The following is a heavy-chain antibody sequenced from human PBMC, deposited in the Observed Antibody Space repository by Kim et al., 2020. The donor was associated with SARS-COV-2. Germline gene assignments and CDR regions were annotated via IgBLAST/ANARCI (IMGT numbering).Heavy chain of an antibody. D-gene: IGHD3-9*01. CDR1: GFTFTDYG. CDR2: ISGSGVGT. CDR3: GKCILGDYVIDV. J-gene: IGHJ6*02. Sequence: GGSLRLSCTVSGFTFTDYGMTWVRQAPGQGLEWVSNISGSGVGTYYADSVKGRFAISRDKSKNTVYLHMSNLRAADTATYYCGKCILGDYVIDVWRQGTRVGLS. V-gene: IGHV3-23*01.